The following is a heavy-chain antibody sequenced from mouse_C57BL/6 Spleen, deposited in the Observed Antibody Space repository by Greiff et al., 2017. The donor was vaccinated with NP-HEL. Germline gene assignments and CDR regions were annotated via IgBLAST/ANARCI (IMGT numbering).Heavy chain of an antibody. V-gene: IGHV2-5*01. Sequence: VMLVESGPGLVQPSQSLSITCTVSGFSLTSYGVHWIRQSPGKGLEWLGVIWRGGSTDYNAAFMSRLSITKDNSKSQVFFKMNSLQADDTAIYYCAKNDYDSAWFAYWGQGTLVTVSA. CDR2: IWRGGST. CDR1: GFSLTSYG. J-gene: IGHJ3*01. D-gene: IGHD2-4*01. CDR3: AKNDYDSAWFAY.